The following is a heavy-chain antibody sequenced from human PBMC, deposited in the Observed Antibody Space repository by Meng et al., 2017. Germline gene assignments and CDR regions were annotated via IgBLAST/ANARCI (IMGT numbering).Heavy chain of an antibody. CDR3: ARDRGAVAGTNFDY. V-gene: IGHV4-4*02. Sequence: VEVQESGPGLVKPSGTLSLTCSGPGGSISSRNWWSWGRQPPGKGLEWIGEIYHSGSTNYNPSLKSRVTISVDKSKNQFSLKLSSVTAADTAVYYCARDRGAVAGTNFDYWGQGTLVTVSS. CDR2: IYHSGST. CDR1: GGSISSRNW. D-gene: IGHD6-19*01. J-gene: IGHJ4*02.